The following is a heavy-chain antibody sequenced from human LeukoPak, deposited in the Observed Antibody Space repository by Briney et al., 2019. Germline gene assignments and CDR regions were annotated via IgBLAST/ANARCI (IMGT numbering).Heavy chain of an antibody. Sequence: GESLKISCKASGYTFTHQWIGWVRKKSGSGLEWMGIIYPRDSDTRYSPSFQGHVTISADTSINTAYLEWSGLEASDTGIYYCARHSDVIGAIWGQGTLVTVSS. CDR3: ARHSDVIGAI. V-gene: IGHV5-51*01. CDR1: GYTFTHQW. CDR2: IYPRDSDT. J-gene: IGHJ4*02. D-gene: IGHD3-10*01.